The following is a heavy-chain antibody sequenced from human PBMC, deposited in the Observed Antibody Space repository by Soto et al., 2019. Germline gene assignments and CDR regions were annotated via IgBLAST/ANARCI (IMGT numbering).Heavy chain of an antibody. J-gene: IGHJ6*02. CDR1: GFTVSSNY. D-gene: IGHD6-19*01. V-gene: IGHV3-53*01. Sequence: EVQLVESGGGLIQPGGSLRLSCAASGFTVSSNYMSWVRQAPGKGLEWVSVIYSGGSTYYADSVKGRLTISRDNSKNTLYLQMNSLRAEDTAVYYCARDIKAVAEYGYYYYGMDVWGQGTTVTVSS. CDR2: IYSGGST. CDR3: ARDIKAVAEYGYYYYGMDV.